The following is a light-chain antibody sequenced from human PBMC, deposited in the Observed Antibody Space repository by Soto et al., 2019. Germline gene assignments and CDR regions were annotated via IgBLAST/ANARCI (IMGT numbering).Light chain of an antibody. CDR3: QQSDNLPFT. J-gene: IGKJ3*01. V-gene: IGKV1-33*01. Sequence: DIQMTQSPSSLSASVGDRVTITCQASQAISNYLNWYQQEPGKAPRLLIYDASTLETGVPSRLSGSGSGTVFTFTISSLQPEDTATYYCQQSDNLPFTFGPGTKVDIK. CDR1: QAISNY. CDR2: DAS.